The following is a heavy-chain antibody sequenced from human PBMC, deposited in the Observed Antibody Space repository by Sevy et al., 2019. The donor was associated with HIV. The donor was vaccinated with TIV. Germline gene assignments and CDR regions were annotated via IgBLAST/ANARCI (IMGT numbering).Heavy chain of an antibody. CDR3: ARSPPIVGVPGAPSWFDP. Sequence: SETLSLTCAVHGGSFSGYYWNWIRQPPGKGLEWIGEINHSGSTNYNPSLKSRVTISVDTSKNQFSLKLSSVTAADTAVHYCARSPPIVGVPGAPSWFDPWGQGTLVTVSS. CDR2: INHSGST. D-gene: IGHD2-2*01. CDR1: GGSFSGYY. J-gene: IGHJ5*02. V-gene: IGHV4-34*01.